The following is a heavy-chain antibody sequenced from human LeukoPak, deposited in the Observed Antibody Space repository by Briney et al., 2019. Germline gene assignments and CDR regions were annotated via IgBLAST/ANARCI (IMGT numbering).Heavy chain of an antibody. D-gene: IGHD3-10*01. CDR1: GFTFSSYA. J-gene: IGHJ6*03. CDR2: ISGSGGST. CDR3: AKVRREGRYYYYYMDV. Sequence: PGESLRLSCAASGFTFSSYAMSWVRQAPGKGLEWVSAISGSGGSTYYADSVKGRFTISRDNSKNTLYLQMNSLRAEDTAVYYCAKVRREGRYYYYYMDVWGKGTTVTVSS. V-gene: IGHV3-23*01.